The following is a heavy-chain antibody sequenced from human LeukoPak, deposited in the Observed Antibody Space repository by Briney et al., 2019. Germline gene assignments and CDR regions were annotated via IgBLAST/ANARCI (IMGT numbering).Heavy chain of an antibody. Sequence: GGSLRLSCAASGFTFSSYSMNWVRQAPGKGLEWVSSISSSSSYIYYADSVKGRFTISRDNAKNSLYLQMNSLRAEDTAVYYCARDGGSSGTYYFDYWRQGTLVTVSS. V-gene: IGHV3-21*01. D-gene: IGHD6-6*01. CDR1: GFTFSSYS. CDR3: ARDGGSSGTYYFDY. J-gene: IGHJ4*02. CDR2: ISSSSSYI.